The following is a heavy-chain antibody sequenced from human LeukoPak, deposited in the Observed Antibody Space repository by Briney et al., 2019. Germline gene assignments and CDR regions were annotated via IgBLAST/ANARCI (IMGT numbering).Heavy chain of an antibody. J-gene: IGHJ4*02. CDR2: IYHNGST. Sequence: SGTLSLTCAVSGGSISSSNWWSWVRQPPGKGLEWIGEIYHNGSTNYKSSLKSRVTISVDKSKNQFSLKLRSVTAADTAVYYCARSSESYDSSGYYSYYFDNWGQGTLVTVSS. D-gene: IGHD3-22*01. CDR3: ARSSESYDSSGYYSYYFDN. V-gene: IGHV4-4*02. CDR1: GGSISSSNW.